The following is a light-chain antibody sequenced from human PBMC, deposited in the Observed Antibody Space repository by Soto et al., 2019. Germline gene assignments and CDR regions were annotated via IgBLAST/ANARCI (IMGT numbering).Light chain of an antibody. CDR2: GAS. J-gene: IGKJ1*01. Sequence: EIVLTQSPFTLSLSPGERSKLSSRASQSVSSSYLAWYQQKPGQAPRLLIYGASSRATGIPDRFSGSGSGTDFTLTISRLEPEDFAVYYCQQYGSSPPTFGQGTKVDIK. CDR1: QSVSSSY. CDR3: QQYGSSPPT. V-gene: IGKV3-20*01.